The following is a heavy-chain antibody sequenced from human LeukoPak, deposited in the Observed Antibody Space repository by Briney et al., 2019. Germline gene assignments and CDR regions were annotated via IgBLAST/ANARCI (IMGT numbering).Heavy chain of an antibody. Sequence: SETLSLTCTVSGGSISSYYWSWIRQPAGKGLEWVGRIYTSGSTNYNPSLKSRVTMSVDTSKNLFYLKLSSVTAADTAVYYCARVQPGGEGFDYWGQGTLVTVSS. CDR2: IYTSGST. J-gene: IGHJ4*02. V-gene: IGHV4-4*07. CDR3: ARVQPGGEGFDY. CDR1: GGSISSYY. D-gene: IGHD1-14*01.